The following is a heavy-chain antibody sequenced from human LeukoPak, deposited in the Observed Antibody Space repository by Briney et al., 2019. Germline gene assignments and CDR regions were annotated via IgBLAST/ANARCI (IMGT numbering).Heavy chain of an antibody. J-gene: IGHJ6*03. V-gene: IGHV3-23*01. CDR3: AKDRLAYYGSGSYPGYYMDV. CDR2: TVGGGSPNP. D-gene: IGHD3-10*01. Sequence: GGSLRLSCAASGFYFANYAMSWVRQAPGKGLECVSATVGGGSPNPYHADSVKGRFTISRDNSKNTLFLQMNSLRAEDTAVYYCAKDRLAYYGSGSYPGYYMDVWGKGTTVTISS. CDR1: GFYFANYA.